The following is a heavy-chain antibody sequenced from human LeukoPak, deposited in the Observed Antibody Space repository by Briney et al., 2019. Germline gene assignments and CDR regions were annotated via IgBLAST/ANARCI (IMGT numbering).Heavy chain of an antibody. Sequence: SETLSLTCTVSGGSISSGSYYWSWIRQPAGKGLEWIGRIYSSGSTNYNPSLKRRVTISVATSLATSKNQFSLKLSSVTAADTAVYYCAGNSNSVTLDAFDIWGQGTMVTVSS. CDR2: IYSSGST. J-gene: IGHJ3*02. CDR1: GGSISSGSYY. V-gene: IGHV4-61*02. D-gene: IGHD4-23*01. CDR3: AGNSNSVTLDAFDI.